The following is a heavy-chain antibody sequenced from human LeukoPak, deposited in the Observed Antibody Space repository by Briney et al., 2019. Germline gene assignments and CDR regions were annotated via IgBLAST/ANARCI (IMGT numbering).Heavy chain of an antibody. Sequence: KTSETLSLTCTLSGVSISTFYSSWIRQSPGKGLEFIGLVYNGGNANYNPSLKSRATISVDTSNNQFSLRLTSVTGADTAMYYCAAGPWELDFWGQGTLVTVSS. D-gene: IGHD1-26*01. CDR3: AAGPWELDF. V-gene: IGHV4-4*09. J-gene: IGHJ4*02. CDR1: GVSISTFY. CDR2: VYNGGNA.